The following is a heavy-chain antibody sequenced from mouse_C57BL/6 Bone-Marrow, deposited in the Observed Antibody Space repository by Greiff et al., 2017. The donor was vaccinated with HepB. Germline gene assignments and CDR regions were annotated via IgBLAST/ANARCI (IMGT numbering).Heavy chain of an antibody. CDR1: GYSITSGYY. CDR2: ISYDGSN. D-gene: IGHD2-4*01. J-gene: IGHJ4*01. V-gene: IGHV3-6*01. Sequence: VQLQQSGPGLVKPSQSLSLTCSVTGYSITSGYYWNWIRQFPGNKLEWMGYISYDGSNNYNPSLKNRISITRDTSKNQFFLKLNSVTTEDTATYYCASLYYDYDYYAMDYWGQGTSVTVSS. CDR3: ASLYYDYDYYAMDY.